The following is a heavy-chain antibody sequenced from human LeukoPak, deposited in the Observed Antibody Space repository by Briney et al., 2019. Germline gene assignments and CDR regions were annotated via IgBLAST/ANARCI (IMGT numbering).Heavy chain of an antibody. CDR3: AKDRAAMGYGGYLDY. CDR1: GFTFSSYG. CDR2: IRYDGSNK. Sequence: GGSLRLSCAASGFTFSSYGMHWVRQAPGKGLEWVAFIRYDGSNKYYADSVKGRFTISRDNSKNTLYLQMNSLRAEDTAVYYCAKDRAAMGYGGYLDYWGQGTLVTVSS. V-gene: IGHV3-30*02. J-gene: IGHJ4*02. D-gene: IGHD5-18*01.